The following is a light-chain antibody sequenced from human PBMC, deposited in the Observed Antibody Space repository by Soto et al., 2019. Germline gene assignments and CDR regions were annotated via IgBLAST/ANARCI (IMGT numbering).Light chain of an antibody. CDR1: QTISRW. Sequence: DIQLTQTPSSLSGSLLDEVTITCRASQTISRWLAWYQQKPGRAPKLLIYDASTLESGVPSRFSGSGSETEFTLTISRLQPDDFAAYFCHSRAFGQGTRLEI. J-gene: IGKJ5*01. V-gene: IGKV1-5*01. CDR2: DAS. CDR3: HSRA.